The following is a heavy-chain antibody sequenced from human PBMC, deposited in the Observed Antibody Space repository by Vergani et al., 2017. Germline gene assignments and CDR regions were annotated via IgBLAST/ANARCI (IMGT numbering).Heavy chain of an antibody. CDR2: ISGSGGST. CDR1: GFTFSSYA. J-gene: IGHJ5*02. D-gene: IGHD6-19*01. V-gene: IGHV3-23*04. CDR3: AKVVSGWVYRDQLSNWFDP. Sequence: EVHLEESGGGLVQPGGSLRLSCAASGFTFSSYAMSWVRQAPGKGLEWVSAISGSGGSTYYADSVKGRFTISRDNSKNTLYLQMNSLRAEDTAVYYCAKVVSGWVYRDQLSNWFDPWGQGTLVTVSS.